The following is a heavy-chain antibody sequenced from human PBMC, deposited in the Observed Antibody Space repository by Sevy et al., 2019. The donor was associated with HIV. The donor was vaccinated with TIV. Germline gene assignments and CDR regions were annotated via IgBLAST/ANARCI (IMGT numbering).Heavy chain of an antibody. V-gene: IGHV3-23*01. Sequence: GGCLRLSCAASGFTFNTYAMNWVRQAPGRGLEWVSSIGGSGRSTYYADSVEGRFTISRDNSKNTLYMQMNSLRVDDTAVYYCAKGYCNGGSCPRDYYYYGMDVWGQGTTVTVSS. CDR2: IGGSGRST. J-gene: IGHJ6*02. CDR1: GFTFNTYA. D-gene: IGHD2-15*01. CDR3: AKGYCNGGSCPRDYYYYGMDV.